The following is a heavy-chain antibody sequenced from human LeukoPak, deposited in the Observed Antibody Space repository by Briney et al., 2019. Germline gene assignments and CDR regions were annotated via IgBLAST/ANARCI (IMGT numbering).Heavy chain of an antibody. CDR3: ARDTGSMAARYFDF. CDR1: GFAVSSNC. V-gene: IGHV3-53*01. D-gene: IGHD2-8*02. J-gene: IGHJ4*02. CDR2: IYSGGST. Sequence: GGSLRLSCAVSGFAVSSNCMSWVRQAPGKGLEWVSVIYSGGSTYYADSVKGRFTISRDNSKNTLYLQMNSLRAEDTAVYYCARDTGSMAARYFDFWGQGTLVTVSS.